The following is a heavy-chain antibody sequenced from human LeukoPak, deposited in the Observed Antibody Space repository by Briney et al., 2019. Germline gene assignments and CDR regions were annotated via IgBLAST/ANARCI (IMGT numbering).Heavy chain of an antibody. V-gene: IGHV4-59*01. CDR3: ARVRYYYDSSGYYPPYWYFDL. CDR2: IYYSGST. D-gene: IGHD3-22*01. J-gene: IGHJ2*01. CDR1: GGSISSYY. Sequence: PSETLSLTCTVSGGSISSYYWGWIRQPPGKGLEWIGYIYYSGSTNYNPSLKSRVTISVDTSKNQFSLKLSSVTAADTAVYYCARVRYYYDSSGYYPPYWYFDLWGRGTLVTVSS.